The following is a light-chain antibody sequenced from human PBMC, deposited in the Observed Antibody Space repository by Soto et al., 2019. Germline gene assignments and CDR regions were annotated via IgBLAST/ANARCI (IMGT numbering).Light chain of an antibody. CDR1: QSVSSSY. V-gene: IGKV3-20*01. CDR3: QQYGSSPQT. J-gene: IGKJ1*01. CDR2: GAS. Sequence: EIVLTQSPGTLSLSPGERATLSCRASQSVSSSYLAWYQQKPGQAPRLLTYGASSRATGIPDRFSGSGSGTDFTLTISRLEPEDFAVYYCQQYGSSPQTFGRGTKVEIK.